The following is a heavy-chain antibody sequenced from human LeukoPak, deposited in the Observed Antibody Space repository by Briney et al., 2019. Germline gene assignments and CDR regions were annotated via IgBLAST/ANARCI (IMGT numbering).Heavy chain of an antibody. D-gene: IGHD6-13*01. Sequence: GASMKVSCKASGYTFTSYDINWVRQATGQGLEWMGWMNPNSGNTGYAQKFQGRVTMTRNTSISTAYMELSSLRSEDTAVYYCARDRRGKTAGILNWFDPWGQGTLSPSPQ. J-gene: IGHJ5*02. CDR1: GYTFTSYD. V-gene: IGHV1-8*01. CDR3: ARDRRGKTAGILNWFDP. CDR2: MNPNSGNT.